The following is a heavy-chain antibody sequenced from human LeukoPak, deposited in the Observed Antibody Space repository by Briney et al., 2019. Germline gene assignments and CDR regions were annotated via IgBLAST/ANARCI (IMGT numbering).Heavy chain of an antibody. J-gene: IGHJ5*02. CDR1: GFSLSTSGVG. CDR3: AHTSYYYGSGSYRRFDP. D-gene: IGHD3-10*01. V-gene: IGHV2-5*01. Sequence: ESGPTLVKPTQTLTLTCTFSGFSLSTSGVGVGWIRQPPGKALEWLALIYWNDDKRYSPSLKSRLTVTKDTSKRQVVLTMTNMDPVDTATYYCAHTSYYYGSGSYRRFDPWGQGTLVTVSS. CDR2: IYWNDDK.